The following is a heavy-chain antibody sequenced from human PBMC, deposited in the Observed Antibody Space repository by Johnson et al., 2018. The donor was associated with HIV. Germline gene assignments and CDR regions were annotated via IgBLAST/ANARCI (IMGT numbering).Heavy chain of an antibody. CDR1: GFSFSNTW. V-gene: IGHV3-15*01. J-gene: IGHJ3*01. D-gene: IGHD3-16*01. Sequence: VQLVESGGSLVKPGGSLRLSCAASGFSFSNTWMSWVRQAPGKGLEWVARIKSKSDGGTTDYAAPVKGRFTISKDDSKNQLYLQMNSLKTEDTAVYYCTTDLIVVIPIGAFDVWGQGTTVTV. CDR3: TTDLIVVIPIGAFDV. CDR2: IKSKSDGGTT.